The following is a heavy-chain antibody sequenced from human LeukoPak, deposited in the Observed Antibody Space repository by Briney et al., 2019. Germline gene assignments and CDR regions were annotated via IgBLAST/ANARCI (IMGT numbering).Heavy chain of an antibody. V-gene: IGHV4-30-4*01. CDR3: ARGELVGYYYGMDV. CDR1: GGSISSGDYY. J-gene: IGHJ6*02. D-gene: IGHD6-6*01. CDR2: IYYSGST. Sequence: SQTLSLTCTVSGGSISSGDYYWSWIRQPPGKGLEWIGYIYYSGSTYYNPSLKGRVTISVDTSKNQFSLKLSSVTAADTAVYYCARGELVGYYYGMDVWGQGTTVTVSS.